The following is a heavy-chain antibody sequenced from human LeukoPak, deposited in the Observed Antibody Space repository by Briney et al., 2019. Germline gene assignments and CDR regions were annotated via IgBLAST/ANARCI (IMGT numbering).Heavy chain of an antibody. D-gene: IGHD4-23*01. CDR1: GGSISSYY. CDR3: ARYHGGFDY. J-gene: IGHJ4*02. CDR2: IYYSGST. Sequence: PSETLSPTCTVSGGSISSYYWSWIRQPPGKGLEWIGYIYYSGSTNYNPSLKSRVTISVDTSKNQFSLKLSSVTAADTAVYYCARYHGGFDYWGQGTLVTVSS. V-gene: IGHV4-59*01.